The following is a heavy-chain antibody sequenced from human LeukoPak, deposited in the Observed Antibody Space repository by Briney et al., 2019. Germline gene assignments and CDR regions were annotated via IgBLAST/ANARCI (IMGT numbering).Heavy chain of an antibody. J-gene: IGHJ4*02. CDR3: ARVLLGSRGGQLSFDK. CDR2: IYYSGST. V-gene: IGHV4-59*01. CDR1: GGSIRTYY. D-gene: IGHD5-24*01. Sequence: SETLSLTCTVSGGSIRTYYWSWIRQPPGKGLEWIGYIYYSGSTNYNPSLKSRVTISLDTSKNQFSLKLTSVTAAGTAVYYCARVLLGSRGGQLSFDKWGQGTLLTVTS.